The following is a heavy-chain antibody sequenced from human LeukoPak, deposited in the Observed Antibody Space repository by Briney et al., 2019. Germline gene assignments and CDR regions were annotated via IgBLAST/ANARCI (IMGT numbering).Heavy chain of an antibody. CDR2: IIPIFGTA. Sequence: SVKVSCKASGGTFSSYAISWVRQALGQGLEWMGGIIPIFGTANYAQKFQGRVTITADKSTSTAYMELSSLRSEDTAVYYCARDDDDAFDIWGQGTMVTVSS. J-gene: IGHJ3*02. V-gene: IGHV1-69*06. CDR1: GGTFSSYA. CDR3: ARDDDDAFDI.